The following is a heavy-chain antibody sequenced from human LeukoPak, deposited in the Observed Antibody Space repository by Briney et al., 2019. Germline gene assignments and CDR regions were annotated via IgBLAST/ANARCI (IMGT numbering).Heavy chain of an antibody. CDR2: ISSSGSTI. CDR3: ARDDCSSTSCRNWFDP. CDR1: GFTFNDYY. V-gene: IGHV3-11*01. Sequence: NPGGSLRLSCAASGFTFNDYYMSWIRQAPGKGLEWVSYISSSGSTIYYADSVKGRFTISRDNAKNSLYLQMNSLRAEDTAVYYCARDDCSSTSCRNWFDPWGQGTLATVSS. D-gene: IGHD2-2*01. J-gene: IGHJ5*02.